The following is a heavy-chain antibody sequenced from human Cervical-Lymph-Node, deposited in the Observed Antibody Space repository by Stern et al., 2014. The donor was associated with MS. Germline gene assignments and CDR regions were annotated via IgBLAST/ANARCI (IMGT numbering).Heavy chain of an antibody. CDR2: IDWTNDK. CDR3: ARMVGATGYYYDVDV. Sequence: ESGPAVVKPTQTLTLTCTFSGFSLSSDGMCVTWIRQPPGKALEWLALIDWTNDKYYNTSLKTRRTISKDTPKNQVVLTMTNIDPMDTATYYCARMVGATGYYYDVDVWGQGTTVTVSS. D-gene: IGHD1-26*01. J-gene: IGHJ6*02. V-gene: IGHV2-70*01. CDR1: GFSLSSDGMC.